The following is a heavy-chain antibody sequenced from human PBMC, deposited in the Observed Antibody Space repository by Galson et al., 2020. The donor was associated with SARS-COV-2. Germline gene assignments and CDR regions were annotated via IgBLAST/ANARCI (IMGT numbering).Heavy chain of an antibody. CDR2: IYSGDST. Sequence: TGGSLRLSCAASGFTVSSNYMSWVRQAPGKGLEWVSVIYSGDSTYYADSVKGRFTISRDNIKNTLYLQMTSLRVEDTAVYYCARERNRRAVATTFQHWGQDTLVTVSS. CDR1: GFTVSSNY. V-gene: IGHV3-66*01. D-gene: IGHD6-19*01. J-gene: IGHJ1*01. CDR3: ARERNRRAVATTFQH.